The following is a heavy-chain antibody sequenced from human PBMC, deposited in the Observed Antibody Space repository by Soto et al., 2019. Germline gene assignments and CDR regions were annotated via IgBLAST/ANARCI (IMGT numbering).Heavy chain of an antibody. D-gene: IGHD1-20*01. CDR1: GFTLSSYS. V-gene: IGHV3-30*04. CDR2: ISRDGERQ. J-gene: IGHJ4*02. Sequence: PGGSLRLSCASSGFTLSSYSLHWVRQPPGKGLEWVAVISRDGERQDYAESVRGRFTISRDASENILYLQMNRLRVDDTALYYRTRETVAGITGLDYWGPGTLVTVSS. CDR3: TRETVAGITGLDY.